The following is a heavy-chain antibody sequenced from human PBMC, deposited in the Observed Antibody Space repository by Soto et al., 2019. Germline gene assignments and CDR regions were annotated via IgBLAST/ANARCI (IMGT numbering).Heavy chain of an antibody. Sequence: QGELVQSGAEVKKPGASVKVSCKASGYTFTSYAMHWVRQAPGQRLEWMGWINAGNGNTKYSQKFQGRVTITRDTSASTAYMELSSLRSEDTAVYYCARTRVVVVAATPGYYYYMDVWGKGTTVTVSS. CDR2: INAGNGNT. CDR1: GYTFTSYA. D-gene: IGHD2-15*01. CDR3: ARTRVVVVAATPGYYYYMDV. V-gene: IGHV1-3*01. J-gene: IGHJ6*03.